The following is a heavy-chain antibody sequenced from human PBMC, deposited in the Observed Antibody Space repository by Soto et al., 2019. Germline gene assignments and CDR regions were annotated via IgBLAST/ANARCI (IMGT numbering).Heavy chain of an antibody. D-gene: IGHD6-19*01. J-gene: IGHJ4*02. CDR1: GFTFSSHA. Sequence: GGSLRLSCSASGFTFSSHAMHWVRQAPGQGLEYLSAISRKGDNTYYADSVKGRFTISRDNSKNTLYLQMTSLRTEDTGVYYCVKVIYDSGWYGFYFDYWGQGTLVTVSS. V-gene: IGHV3-64D*06. CDR3: VKVIYDSGWYGFYFDY. CDR2: ISRKGDNT.